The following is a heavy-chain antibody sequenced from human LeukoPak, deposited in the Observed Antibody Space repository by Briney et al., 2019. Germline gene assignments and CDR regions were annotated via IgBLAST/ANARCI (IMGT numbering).Heavy chain of an antibody. CDR1: GGSITSYS. D-gene: IGHD2-2*01. V-gene: IGHV4-4*07. J-gene: IGHJ4*02. Sequence: PSETLSLTCTVSGGSITSYSWSWIRQPAGKGLEWIGRIYTTGSTNYNPSLKSRVTMSVDTSKNQFSLKLSSVTAADTAVYYCARGSSSTSWTDYWGQGTLVTVSS. CDR3: ARGSSSTSWTDY. CDR2: IYTTGST.